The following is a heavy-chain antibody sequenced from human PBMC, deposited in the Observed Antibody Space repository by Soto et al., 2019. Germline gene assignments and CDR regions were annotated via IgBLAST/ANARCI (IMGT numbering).Heavy chain of an antibody. CDR1: GFTFDDYA. CDR3: AKDKVYCSGGSCYDPYWYFDL. V-gene: IGHV3-9*01. CDR2: ISWNSGSI. D-gene: IGHD2-15*01. Sequence: GGSLRLSCAASGFTFDDYAMHWVRQVPGKGLEWVSGISWNSGSIGYADSVKGRFTISRDNAKNSLYLQMNSLRVEDTALYYYAKDKVYCSGGSCYDPYWYFDLWGRGTLVTVSS. J-gene: IGHJ2*01.